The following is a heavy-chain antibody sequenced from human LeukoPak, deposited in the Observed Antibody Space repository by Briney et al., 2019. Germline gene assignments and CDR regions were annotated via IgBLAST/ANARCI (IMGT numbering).Heavy chain of an antibody. J-gene: IGHJ6*03. CDR2: IYNSGST. V-gene: IGHV4-59*01. Sequence: PSETLSLTCTVSGGSISSYYWNWTRQPPGKGLEWIGYIYNSGSTNYNPSLKSRVTILVDASKNQFSLKLNSVTAADTAVYYCARATSRQRGDGYNYYYHYYMDVWGKGTTVTV. D-gene: IGHD5-24*01. CDR3: ARATSRQRGDGYNYYYHYYMDV. CDR1: GGSISSYY.